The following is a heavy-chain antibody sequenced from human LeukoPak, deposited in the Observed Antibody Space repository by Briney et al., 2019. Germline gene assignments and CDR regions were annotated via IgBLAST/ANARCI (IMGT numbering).Heavy chain of an antibody. Sequence: GGSLRLSCAASGLTFNNYGMSWVRQAPGKGLEWVSYISSSGNSREYADSVKGRFTISRDDSKNTLYLQMNTLRAEDTAVYYCAKAIVGATYYYYYGMDVWGQGTTVTVSS. J-gene: IGHJ6*02. V-gene: IGHV3-48*01. CDR1: GLTFNNYG. CDR3: AKAIVGATYYYYYGMDV. CDR2: ISSSGNSR. D-gene: IGHD1-26*01.